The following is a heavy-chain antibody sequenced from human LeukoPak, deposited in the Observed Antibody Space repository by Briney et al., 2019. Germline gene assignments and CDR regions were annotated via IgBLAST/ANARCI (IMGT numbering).Heavy chain of an antibody. CDR3: ARMQQAGATRWFDP. V-gene: IGHV3-23*01. J-gene: IGHJ5*02. CDR1: GFTFRNYA. CDR2: ISGSGGGT. Sequence: GGSLRLSCAASGFTFRNYAMSWVRQAPGKGLEWVSVISGSGGGTYYADSVKGRFTNSRDNSKNTLYLQMSSLRAEDSAVYYCARMQQAGATRWFDPWGQGTLVTVSS. D-gene: IGHD1-26*01.